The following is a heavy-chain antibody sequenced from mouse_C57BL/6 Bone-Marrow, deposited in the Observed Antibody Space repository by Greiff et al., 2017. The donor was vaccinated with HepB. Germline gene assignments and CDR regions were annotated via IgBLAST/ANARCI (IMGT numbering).Heavy chain of an antibody. Sequence: DVMLVESGGGLVKPGGSLKLSCAASGFTFSSYAMSWVRQTPEKRLEWVATISDGGSYTYYPDNVKGRFTISRDNAKNNLYLQMSQLKTEDTAMYYCARGPPFYGSSPPWFAYWGQGTLVTVSA. J-gene: IGHJ3*01. CDR3: ARGPPFYGSSPPWFAY. CDR2: ISDGGSYT. V-gene: IGHV5-4*03. CDR1: GFTFSSYA. D-gene: IGHD1-1*01.